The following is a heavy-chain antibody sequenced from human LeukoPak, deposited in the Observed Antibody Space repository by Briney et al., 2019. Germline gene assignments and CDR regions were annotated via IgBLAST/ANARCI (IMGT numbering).Heavy chain of an antibody. CDR1: GFTFSSYA. D-gene: IGHD3-22*01. V-gene: IGHV3-23*01. CDR3: AKGYYYDSSSYPEF. CDR2: ISGSGGST. Sequence: GGSLRLFCAASGFTFSSYAMSWVRQAPGKGLEWVSAISGSGGSTYYADSVKGRFTISRDNSKNTPYLQMNSLRAEDTAVYYCAKGYYYDSSSYPEFWGQGTLVTVSS. J-gene: IGHJ4*02.